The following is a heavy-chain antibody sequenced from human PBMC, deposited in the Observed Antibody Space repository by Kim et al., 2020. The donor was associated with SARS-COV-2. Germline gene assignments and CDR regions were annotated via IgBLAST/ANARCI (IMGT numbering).Heavy chain of an antibody. CDR3: AKDRHIVVVPAAPVDY. V-gene: IGHV3-30*18. CDR1: GFTFSSYG. J-gene: IGHJ4*02. CDR2: ISYDGSNI. D-gene: IGHD2-2*01. Sequence: GGSLRLSCAASGFTFSSYGMHWVRQAPGKGLEWVAVISYDGSNIYYADSVKGRFTISRDNSKNTLYLQMNSLRAEDTAVYYCAKDRHIVVVPAAPVDYWGQGTLVTVSS.